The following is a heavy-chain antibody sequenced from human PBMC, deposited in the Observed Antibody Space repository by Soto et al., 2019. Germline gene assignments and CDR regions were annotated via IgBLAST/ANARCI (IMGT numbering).Heavy chain of an antibody. CDR3: ARNGITGKMGFDAFDI. D-gene: IGHD1-20*01. CDR2: INHSGST. Sequence: SETLSLTCAVYGGYFSGYYWSWIRQLPGKGLEWIGEINHSGSTNYNPSLKSRVTISADTSKNQFSLKLSSVTAADTAVYYCARNGITGKMGFDAFDIWGQGTMVTVSS. V-gene: IGHV4-34*01. J-gene: IGHJ3*02. CDR1: GGYFSGYY.